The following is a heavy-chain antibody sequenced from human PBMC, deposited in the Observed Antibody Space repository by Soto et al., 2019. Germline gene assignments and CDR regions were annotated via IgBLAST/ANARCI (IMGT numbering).Heavy chain of an antibody. D-gene: IGHD3-22*01. V-gene: IGHV3-23*01. CDR2: ISANGASI. J-gene: IGHJ3*01. CDR3: ARVVYFDSSGYGL. CDR1: GFTFRDHA. Sequence: GGSLRLSCVGSGFTFRDHAMRWVRQAPGRGLEWVSAISANGASIQHADSVKGRFSVSRDNAKNTVYLQMDNLRTEDSAVYYCARVVYFDSSGYGLWGQGTMVTVSS.